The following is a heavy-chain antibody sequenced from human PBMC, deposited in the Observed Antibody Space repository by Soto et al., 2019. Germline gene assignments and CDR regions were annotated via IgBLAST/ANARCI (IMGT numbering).Heavy chain of an antibody. J-gene: IGHJ4*02. D-gene: IGHD3-10*01. CDR3: GREQGSGSYARGVFDY. Sequence: EVQLVESGGGLVQPGGSLRLSCAASGFTFSSYSMNWVRQAPGKGLEWVSYISSSSSTIYYADSVKGRFTISSDNAKNSLYLQMNSLRAEDTAVYYCGREQGSGSYARGVFDYWGQGTLVTVSS. V-gene: IGHV3-48*01. CDR1: GFTFSSYS. CDR2: ISSSSSTI.